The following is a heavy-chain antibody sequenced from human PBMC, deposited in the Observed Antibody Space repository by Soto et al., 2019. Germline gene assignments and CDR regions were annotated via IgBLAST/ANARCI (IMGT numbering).Heavy chain of an antibody. V-gene: IGHV3-53*01. CDR1: GFTVSSNY. CDR3: ARGQITIFGVVTPYYYYGMDV. J-gene: IGHJ6*02. D-gene: IGHD3-3*01. CDR2: IYSGGST. Sequence: VGSLRLSCAASGFTVSSNYMSWVRQAPGKGLEWVSVIYSGGSTYYADSVKGRFTISRDNSKNTLYLQMNSLRAEDTAVYYCARGQITIFGVVTPYYYYGMDVWGQGTTVTVSS.